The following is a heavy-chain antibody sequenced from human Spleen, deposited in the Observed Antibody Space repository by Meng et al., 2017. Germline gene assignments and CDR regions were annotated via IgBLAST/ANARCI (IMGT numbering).Heavy chain of an antibody. CDR2: INDSGST. Sequence: QGGAGPLNPSETLSLTCAVYGGTISGYYWSWIRQPPGKGLEWIGEINDSGSTNYNPSLKSRVTISKDTSKNQFSLKLSSVTAADTAVYYRARVWTTASSGYYHRYFDYWGQGTLVTVSS. CDR3: ARVWTTASSGYYHRYFDY. J-gene: IGHJ4*02. V-gene: IGHV4-34*01. D-gene: IGHD3-22*01. CDR1: GGTISGYY.